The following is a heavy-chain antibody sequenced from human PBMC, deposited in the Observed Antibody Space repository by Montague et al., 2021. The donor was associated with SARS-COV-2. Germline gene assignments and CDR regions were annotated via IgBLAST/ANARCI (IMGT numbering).Heavy chain of an antibody. D-gene: IGHD4-17*01. CDR3: ARSYGDYRDSYFDY. Sequence: PALVKPTPTLTLTCTFSGFSLNTSGMCVSWIRQPPGKALEWLALIDWDEDQYYSTSLKTRLTISKDTSKNQVVLTMTNMDPIDTATYYCARSYGDYRDSYFDYWGQGTLVTVSS. CDR1: GFSLNTSGMC. V-gene: IGHV2-70*01. CDR2: IDWDEDQ. J-gene: IGHJ4*02.